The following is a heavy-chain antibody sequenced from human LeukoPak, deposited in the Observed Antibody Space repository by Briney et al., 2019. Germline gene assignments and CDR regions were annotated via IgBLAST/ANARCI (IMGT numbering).Heavy chain of an antibody. J-gene: IGHJ4*02. D-gene: IGHD6-19*01. Sequence: ASVKVSCKASGYTFTSYDINWVRQATGQGPEWMGWMNPNSGNTGYAQKFQGRVTMTRNTSISTAYMELSSLRSEDTAVYYCARGYSQSAVAAKGGFDYWGQGTLVTVSS. CDR2: MNPNSGNT. CDR1: GYTFTSYD. V-gene: IGHV1-8*01. CDR3: ARGYSQSAVAAKGGFDY.